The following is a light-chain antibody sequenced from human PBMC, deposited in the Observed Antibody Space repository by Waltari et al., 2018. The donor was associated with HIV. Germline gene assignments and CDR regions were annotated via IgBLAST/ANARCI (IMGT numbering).Light chain of an antibody. Sequence: QSALTQPASMSGSPGQSITISCTGPSSDVNDYNYVSWYQHHPDKAPQVIIYEVTRRPSGVSNRFSGSNSGNTATLTISETQAMDEADYYCQAWDSSTVVFGTGTKVTV. V-gene: IGLV2-14*01. CDR3: QAWDSSTVV. CDR1: SSDVNDYNY. J-gene: IGLJ1*01. CDR2: EVT.